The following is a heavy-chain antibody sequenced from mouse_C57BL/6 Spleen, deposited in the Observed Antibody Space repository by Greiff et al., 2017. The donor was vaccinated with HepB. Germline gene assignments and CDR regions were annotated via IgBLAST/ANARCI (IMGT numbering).Heavy chain of an antibody. CDR2: INPYNGDT. V-gene: IGHV1-20*01. J-gene: IGHJ2*01. Sequence: VHVKQSGPELVKPGDSVKISCKASGYSFTGYFMNWVMQSHGKSLEWIGRINPYNGDTFYNQKFKGKATLTVDKSSSTAHMELRSLTSEDSAVYYCARCLFDEDFDYWGQGTTLTVSS. CDR1: GYSFTGYF. D-gene: IGHD2-3*01. CDR3: ARCLFDEDFDY.